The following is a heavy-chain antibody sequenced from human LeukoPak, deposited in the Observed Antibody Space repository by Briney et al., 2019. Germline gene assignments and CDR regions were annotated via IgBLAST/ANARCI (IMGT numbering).Heavy chain of an antibody. V-gene: IGHV3-23*01. Sequence: GGSLRLSCAASGFTFSSYAMSWARQAPGKGLEWVSAISGSGGSTYYADSVKGRFTISRDNSKNTLYLQMNSLRAEDTAVYYCAKTPAYVVIYYFDYWGQGTLVTVSS. CDR3: AKTPAYVVIYYFDY. CDR2: ISGSGGST. J-gene: IGHJ4*02. CDR1: GFTFSSYA. D-gene: IGHD3-22*01.